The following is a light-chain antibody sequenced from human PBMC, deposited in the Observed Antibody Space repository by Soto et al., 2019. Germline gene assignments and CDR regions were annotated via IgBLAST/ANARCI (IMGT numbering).Light chain of an antibody. Sequence: QCVLTQPASVSGSPGQSITIPCTLTISDRVSYNRVASLRQPSCKFGXLILYXXTXXXSGVSDRFSGSRSGNTASLTISGLQAEDEADYYCSSYTDSSNYVFGTGTKVTVL. J-gene: IGLJ1*01. CDR1: ISDRVSYNR. CDR2: XXT. CDR3: SSYTDSSNYV. V-gene: IGLV2-14*02.